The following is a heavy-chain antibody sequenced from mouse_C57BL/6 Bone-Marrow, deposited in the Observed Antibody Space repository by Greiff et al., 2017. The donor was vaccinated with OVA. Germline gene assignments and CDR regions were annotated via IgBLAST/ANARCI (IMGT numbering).Heavy chain of an antibody. CDR2: IWWDDDR. J-gene: IGHJ3*01. Sequence: QVTLKVSGPGILQPSQTLSLTCSFSGFSLSTFGMGVGWIRQPSGKGLEWLAHIWWDDDRYYNPALKGRLTISKDTSKNQVFLKIANVDTADTATYYCARIGIEINYYGSWFAYWGQGTLVTVSA. CDR3: ARIGIEINYYGSWFAY. D-gene: IGHD1-1*01. CDR1: GFSLSTFGMG. V-gene: IGHV8-8*01.